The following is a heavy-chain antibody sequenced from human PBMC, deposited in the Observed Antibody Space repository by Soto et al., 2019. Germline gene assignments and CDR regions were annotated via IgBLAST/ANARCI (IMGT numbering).Heavy chain of an antibody. CDR1: GFTFSSYS. J-gene: IGHJ4*02. V-gene: IGHV3-48*04. D-gene: IGHD7-27*01. CDR2: ISSSSSTI. CDR3: ASLTGGVDY. Sequence: GGSLRLSCAASGFTFSSYSMNWVRQAPGKGLEWVSYISSSSSTIYYADSVKGRFTISRDNAKNSLYLQMNSLRAEDTAVYYCASLTGGVDYWGQGTLVTVSS.